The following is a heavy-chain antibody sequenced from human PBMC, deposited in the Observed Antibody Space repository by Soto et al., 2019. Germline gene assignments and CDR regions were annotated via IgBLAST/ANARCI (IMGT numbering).Heavy chain of an antibody. CDR3: ARVLGGYSGYDGH. D-gene: IGHD5-12*01. Sequence: EVQLVESGGGLIQPGGSLRLSCAASGFIVSSNYMSWVRQAPGKGLEWVSVICSGGNTYYADSVKGRFTISRDNSKNTLYLQMNSLRAEDTAVYYCARVLGGYSGYDGHWGQGTLVTVSS. CDR1: GFIVSSNY. CDR2: ICSGGNT. V-gene: IGHV3-53*01. J-gene: IGHJ4*02.